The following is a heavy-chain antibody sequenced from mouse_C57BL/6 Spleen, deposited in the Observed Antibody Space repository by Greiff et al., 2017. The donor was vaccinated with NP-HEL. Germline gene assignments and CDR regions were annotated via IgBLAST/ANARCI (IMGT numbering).Heavy chain of an antibody. CDR2: INPGSGGT. D-gene: IGHD1-1*01. V-gene: IGHV1-54*01. CDR3: AVTTVVAPGLAY. J-gene: IGHJ3*01. CDR1: GYAFTNYL. Sequence: QVQLQQSGAELVRPGTSVKVSCKASGYAFTNYLIEWVKQRPGQGLEWIGVINPGSGGTNYNEKFKGKATLTADKSSSTAYMQLSSLTSEDSAVYFWAVTTVVAPGLAYWGQGTLVTVSA.